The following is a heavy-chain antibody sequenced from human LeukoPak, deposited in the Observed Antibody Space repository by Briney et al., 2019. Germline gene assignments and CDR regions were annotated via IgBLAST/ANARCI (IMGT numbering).Heavy chain of an antibody. D-gene: IGHD3-10*01. V-gene: IGHV3-9*01. CDR2: ISWNSGSI. CDR1: GFTFDDYA. J-gene: IGHJ6*02. Sequence: SGGSLRLSCAASGFTFDDYAMHWVRQAPGKGLEWVSGISWNSGSIGYADSVKGRFTISRDNAKNSLYLQMNSLRAEDTALYYCAKDIRFLYGSGIYYYYGMDVWGQGTTVTVSS. CDR3: AKDIRFLYGSGIYYYYGMDV.